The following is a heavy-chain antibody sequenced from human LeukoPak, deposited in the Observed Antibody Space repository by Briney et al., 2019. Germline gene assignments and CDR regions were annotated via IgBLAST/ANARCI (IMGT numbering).Heavy chain of an antibody. Sequence: GGSLRLSCAASGFTFSSYSMNWVRQAPGKGLEWVSSISSSSSYIYYADSVKGRFTISRDNAKNSLYLQMNSLRAEDTAVYYCARARGSILELDYWGQGTLVTVSS. D-gene: IGHD3-3*01. V-gene: IGHV3-21*01. CDR3: ARARGSILELDY. CDR2: ISSSSSYI. J-gene: IGHJ4*02. CDR1: GFTFSSYS.